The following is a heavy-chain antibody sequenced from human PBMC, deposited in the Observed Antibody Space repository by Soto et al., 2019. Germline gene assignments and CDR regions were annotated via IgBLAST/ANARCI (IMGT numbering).Heavy chain of an antibody. J-gene: IGHJ5*02. D-gene: IGHD1-1*01. Sequence: SETLSLTCTVSGGSISNYYWSWIRQPAGKGLEWIGRIYTSGNTNYNPSLKGRVTMSVDMSKNHFSLRLSSVTAADTAVYYCARLFSTRFDPWGQGTLVTVSS. CDR1: GGSISNYY. V-gene: IGHV4-4*07. CDR3: ARLFSTRFDP. CDR2: IYTSGNT.